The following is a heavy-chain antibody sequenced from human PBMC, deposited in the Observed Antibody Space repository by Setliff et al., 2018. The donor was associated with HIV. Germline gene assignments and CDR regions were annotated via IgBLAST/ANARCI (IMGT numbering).Heavy chain of an antibody. D-gene: IGHD6-6*01. Sequence: ASVKVSCKSSGYTFTNYDINWVRQAAGQGLEWMGWMNPNSGNTGYAQKFQGRDTMTRSTSITTAYMELSSLRSEDTAVYYCARRQVQLGGVYFDYWGQGTLVTVSS. CDR2: MNPNSGNT. J-gene: IGHJ4*02. V-gene: IGHV1-8*02. CDR3: ARRQVQLGGVYFDY. CDR1: GYTFTNYD.